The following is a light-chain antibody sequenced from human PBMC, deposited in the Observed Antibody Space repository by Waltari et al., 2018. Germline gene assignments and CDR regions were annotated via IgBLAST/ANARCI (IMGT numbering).Light chain of an antibody. Sequence: QAGLIQPPSVSRALGQTATLTCAGNRNNVGNQGVAWLQQHQGHPPKLLSYRSDNRPSGISERFSASRSGNTASLTITGLQADDEADYYCSAWDKYLVAVVFGGGTKLTVL. CDR2: RSD. J-gene: IGLJ3*02. CDR3: SAWDKYLVAVV. CDR1: RNNVGNQG. V-gene: IGLV10-54*04.